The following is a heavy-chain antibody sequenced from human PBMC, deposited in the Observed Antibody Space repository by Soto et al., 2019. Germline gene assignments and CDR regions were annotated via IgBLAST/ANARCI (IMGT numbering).Heavy chain of an antibody. Sequence: QVQLVQSGAEVKKPGASVKVSCKASGYTFTSYGISWVRQAPGQGLEWMGWISAYNGNTNYAQKRQGRVPRTTDTSTSTAYMELRSRRSDDTAVYYCARVGYSSGWYGSFDIWGQGTMVTVSS. J-gene: IGHJ3*02. CDR1: GYTFTSYG. CDR3: ARVGYSSGWYGSFDI. D-gene: IGHD6-19*01. V-gene: IGHV1-18*01. CDR2: ISAYNGNT.